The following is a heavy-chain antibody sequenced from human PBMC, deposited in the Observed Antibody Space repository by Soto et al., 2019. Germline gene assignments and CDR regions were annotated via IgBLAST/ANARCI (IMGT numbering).Heavy chain of an antibody. D-gene: IGHD6-13*01. V-gene: IGHV3-48*03. CDR1: EFTFSGYE. Sequence: PGGSLRLSCVASEFTFSGYEMNWARQAPGKGLEWVSYISSSGTTIYYTDSVKGRFTISRDNAKKSLYLQMNSLRAEDTAVYYCVRFGGAAAGPGDYWGQGTLVTVSS. CDR2: ISSSGTTI. J-gene: IGHJ4*02. CDR3: VRFGGAAAGPGDY.